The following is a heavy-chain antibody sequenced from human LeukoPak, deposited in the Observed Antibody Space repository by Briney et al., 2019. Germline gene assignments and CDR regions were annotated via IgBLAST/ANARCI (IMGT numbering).Heavy chain of an antibody. CDR2: IYPGDSDT. D-gene: IGHD1-26*01. J-gene: IGHJ4*02. CDR3: ARRIYYSDSWRGFDH. CDR1: GYRFASYW. Sequence: GESLKISCKGSGYRFASYWIAWVRQTPGKGLEWMGIIYPGDSDTRYSPPFQGHVTISADKSESTAYLQWSSLQASDTAIYYCARRIYYSDSWRGFDHWGQGTPVTVSS. V-gene: IGHV5-51*01.